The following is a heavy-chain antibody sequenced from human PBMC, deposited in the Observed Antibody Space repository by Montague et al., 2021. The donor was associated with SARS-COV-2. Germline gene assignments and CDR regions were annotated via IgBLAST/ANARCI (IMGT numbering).Heavy chain of an antibody. D-gene: IGHD3-9*01. CDR3: ARESTMVIIMGYYYYGVDV. J-gene: IGHJ6*02. Sequence: SLRLSCAASGFTFRSYTMHWVRQAPGKGLEWVASICSSSSYIYYADSVKGRFTISRDNAKNSLYLQMNSLRAEDTAVYFCARESTMVIIMGYYYYGVDVWGQGATVTVSS. V-gene: IGHV3-21*01. CDR1: GFTFRSYT. CDR2: ICSSSSYI.